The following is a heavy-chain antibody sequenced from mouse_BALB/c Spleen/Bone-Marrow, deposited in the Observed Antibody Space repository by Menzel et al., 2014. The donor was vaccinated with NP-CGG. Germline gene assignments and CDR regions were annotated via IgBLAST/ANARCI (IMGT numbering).Heavy chain of an antibody. V-gene: IGHV1-7*01. CDR1: GYTFTSYW. Sequence: QVQLQQPGAELAKPGASVKMSCKASGYTFTSYWMHWIKQRPGQGLEWIGYITPSTGYIEYNQKFKDKATLTADKSSSTAYMRLSSLTSEDSAVYYCARPRFAYWGQGTLVTVSA. CDR2: ITPSTGYI. CDR3: ARPRFAY. J-gene: IGHJ3*01.